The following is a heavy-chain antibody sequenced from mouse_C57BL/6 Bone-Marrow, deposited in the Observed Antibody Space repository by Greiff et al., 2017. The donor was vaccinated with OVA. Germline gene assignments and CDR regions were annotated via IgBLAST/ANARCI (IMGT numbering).Heavy chain of an antibody. CDR3: ARRETGTVFDY. J-gene: IGHJ2*01. CDR2: IHPNSGST. Sequence: QVQLQQPGAELVKPGASVKLSCKASGYTFTSYWMHWVKQRPGQGLEWIGMIHPNSGSTNYNEKFKSKATLTVDTSSSTAYMQLSSLTSEDSAVYYCARRETGTVFDYWGQGTTLTVSS. D-gene: IGHD4-1*01. CDR1: GYTFTSYW. V-gene: IGHV1-64*01.